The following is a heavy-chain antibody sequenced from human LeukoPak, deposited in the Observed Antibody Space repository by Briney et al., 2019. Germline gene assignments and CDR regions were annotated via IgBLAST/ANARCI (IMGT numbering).Heavy chain of an antibody. CDR2: INHSGST. CDR1: GGSFSGYY. V-gene: IGHV4-34*01. J-gene: IGHJ5*02. Sequence: SETLSLTCAVYGGSFSGYYWSWIRQPPGKGLEWIGEINHSGSTSYNPSLKSRVTISVDTSKNQFSLKLSSVTAADTAVYYCARGRWIRSWFDPWGQGTLVTVSS. CDR3: ARGRWIRSWFDP. D-gene: IGHD5-18*01.